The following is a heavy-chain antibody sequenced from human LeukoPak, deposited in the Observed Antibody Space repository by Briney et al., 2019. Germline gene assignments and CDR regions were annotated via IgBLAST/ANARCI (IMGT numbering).Heavy chain of an antibody. CDR3: ARARYSTRWQSDFDY. Sequence: ASVKVSCKASGHTFTGYYMHWVRQAPGQGLEWMGWVNPNSGDTNYAQKFQGRVTMTRDTSISTAYMELYSLRSDDTAVYYCARARYSTRWQSDFDYWGQGTLVTVSS. V-gene: IGHV1-2*02. CDR1: GHTFTGYY. CDR2: VNPNSGDT. D-gene: IGHD6-13*01. J-gene: IGHJ4*02.